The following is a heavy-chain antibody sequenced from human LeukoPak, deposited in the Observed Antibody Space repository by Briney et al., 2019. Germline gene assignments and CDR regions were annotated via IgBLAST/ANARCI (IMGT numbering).Heavy chain of an antibody. CDR1: GFTFSSYW. V-gene: IGHV3-7*01. D-gene: IGHD3-9*01. CDR2: INQDGSEK. CDR3: ARDSDLYDILTGYYYYYGMDV. Sequence: GGSLRLSCAASGFTFSSYWMSWVRQAPGKGLEWVANINQDGSEKYYVDSVKGRFTISRDNAKNSLYLQMNSLRAEDTAVYYCARDSDLYDILTGYYYYYGMDVWGQGTTVTVSS. J-gene: IGHJ6*02.